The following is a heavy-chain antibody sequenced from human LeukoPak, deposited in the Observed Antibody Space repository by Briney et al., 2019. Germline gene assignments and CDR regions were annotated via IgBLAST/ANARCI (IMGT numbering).Heavy chain of an antibody. J-gene: IGHJ4*02. CDR1: GFTFSSYA. Sequence: PGGSLRLSCAASGFTFSSYAMHWVRQAPGKGLEWVAVISYDGSNKYYADSVKGRFTISRDNSKNTLYLQMNSLRAEDTAVYYCAKAYSSGWYGWSAIDYWGQGTLVTVSS. V-gene: IGHV3-30*04. CDR2: ISYDGSNK. CDR3: AKAYSSGWYGWSAIDY. D-gene: IGHD6-19*01.